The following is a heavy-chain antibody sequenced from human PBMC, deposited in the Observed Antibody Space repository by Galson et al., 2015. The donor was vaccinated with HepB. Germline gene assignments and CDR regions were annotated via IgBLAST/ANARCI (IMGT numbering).Heavy chain of an antibody. J-gene: IGHJ4*02. CDR3: ARAKGSSGWYEFDY. D-gene: IGHD6-19*01. Sequence: ETLSLTCTVSGGSISSYYWSWIRQPPGKGLEWIGYIYYSGSTNYNPSLKSRVTISVDTSKNQFSLKLSSVTAADTAVYYCARAKGSSGWYEFDYWGQGTLVTVSS. V-gene: IGHV4-59*01. CDR2: IYYSGST. CDR1: GGSISSYY.